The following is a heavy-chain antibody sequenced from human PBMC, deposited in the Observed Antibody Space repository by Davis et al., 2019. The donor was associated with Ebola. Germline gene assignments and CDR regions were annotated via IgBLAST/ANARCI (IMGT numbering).Heavy chain of an antibody. CDR1: GFTFSSYW. CDR2: IGGSGYST. J-gene: IGHJ4*02. Sequence: GGSLRLSCAASGFTFSSYWMSWVRQAPGKGLEWVSAIGGSGYSTYFADSVKGRFTISRDNSKNTLYLQMNSLRTEDKAVYSCTGGSGSYGDYWGQGTLVTVSS. D-gene: IGHD3-10*01. V-gene: IGHV3-23*01. CDR3: TGGSGSYGDY.